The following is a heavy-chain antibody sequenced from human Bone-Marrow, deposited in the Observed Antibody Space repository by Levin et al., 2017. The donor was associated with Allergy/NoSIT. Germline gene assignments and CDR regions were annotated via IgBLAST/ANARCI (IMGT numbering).Heavy chain of an antibody. CDR3: VGLQPSPTRFGAAATIFDY. D-gene: IGHD6-13*01. J-gene: IGHJ4*02. V-gene: IGHV4-59*01. CDR1: GGVIKDYY. CDR2: TFHSGST. Sequence: PSETLSLTCTVSGGVIKDYYWGWIRQTPGKGLEWIGFTFHSGSTNYSPSLRGRVTILVDTSKSQFSLNLPYVTAADTAVYFCVGLQPSPTRFGAAATIFDYWGQGTLVAVSS.